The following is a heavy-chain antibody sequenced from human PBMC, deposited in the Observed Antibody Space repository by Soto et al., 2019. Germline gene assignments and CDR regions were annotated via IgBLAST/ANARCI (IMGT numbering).Heavy chain of an antibody. Sequence: GVSLRLSCAASGFTFSSYSMNWVRQAPGKGLEWVSTIGSSTSYTYYADSVKGRFTISRDNARNSLYLQMNSLRAEDTAVYYCTRDXAMVESGSYYFSYGMDVWGQGTTVTVSS. CDR2: IGSSTSYT. CDR1: GFTFSSYS. J-gene: IGHJ6*02. D-gene: IGHD1-26*01. V-gene: IGHV3-21*01. CDR3: TRDXAMVESGSYYFSYGMDV.